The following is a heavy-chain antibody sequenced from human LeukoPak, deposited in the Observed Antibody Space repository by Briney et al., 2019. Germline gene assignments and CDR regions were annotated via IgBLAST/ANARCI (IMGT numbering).Heavy chain of an antibody. CDR2: IYYSGST. J-gene: IGHJ4*02. CDR1: GGSISSYY. V-gene: IGHV4-59*08. D-gene: IGHD6-19*01. Sequence: SETLSLTCTVSGGSISSYYWSWIRQPPGKGLEWIGYIYYSGSTNYNPSLKSRVTISVDTSKNQFSLKLSSVTAADTAVYYCARTTSSGWTWGWGQGTLVTVSS. CDR3: ARTTSSGWTWG.